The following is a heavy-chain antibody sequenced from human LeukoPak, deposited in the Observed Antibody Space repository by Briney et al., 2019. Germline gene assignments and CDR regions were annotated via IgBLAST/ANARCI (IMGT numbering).Heavy chain of an antibody. CDR1: GFTFSSYSMN. D-gene: IGHD3-3*01. V-gene: IGHV4-39*01. J-gene: IGHJ4*02. CDR3: ARRPKIYDFWSGYLEYYFDY. Sequence: GSLRLSCAASGFTFSSYSMNWVRQPPGKGLEWIGSIYYSGSTYYNPSLKSRATISVDTSKNQFSLKLSSVTAADTAVYYCARRPKIYDFWSGYLEYYFDYWGQGTLVTVSS. CDR2: IYYSGST.